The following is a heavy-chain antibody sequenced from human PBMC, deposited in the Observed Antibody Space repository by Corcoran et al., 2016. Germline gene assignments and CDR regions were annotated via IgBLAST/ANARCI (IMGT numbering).Heavy chain of an antibody. J-gene: IGHJ3*02. CDR1: GFSLSTSGMR. D-gene: IGHD3-3*01. CDR3: ARIRRSGWGAFDI. Sequence: QVTLKESGPALVKPTQTLTLTCTFSGFSLSTSGMRVSWIRQPPGKALEWLARIDWDDDKFYSTSLKTRLTISKDTSKNQVVLTMTNMDPVDTATYYWARIRRSGWGAFDIWGQGTMVTVSS. V-gene: IGHV2-70*04. CDR2: IDWDDDK.